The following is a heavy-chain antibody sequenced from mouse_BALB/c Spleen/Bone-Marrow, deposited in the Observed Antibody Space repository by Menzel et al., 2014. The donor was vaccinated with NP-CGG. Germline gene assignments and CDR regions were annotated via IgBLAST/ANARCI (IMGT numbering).Heavy chain of an antibody. Sequence: QVQLKESGAELARPGASVKMSCRASGYTSTTYMIHWVRQRPGQGLEWIGYINPTSGYTNYNQKFKDKATLTADKSSSTAYMQLSSLTSEDSAVYYCARRDDGYVYFDYWGQGTTLTVSS. CDR1: GYTSTTYM. CDR2: INPTSGYT. V-gene: IGHV1-4*01. D-gene: IGHD2-3*01. CDR3: ARRDDGYVYFDY. J-gene: IGHJ2*01.